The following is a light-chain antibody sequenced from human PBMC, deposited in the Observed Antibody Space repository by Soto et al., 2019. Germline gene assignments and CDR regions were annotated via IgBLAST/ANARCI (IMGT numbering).Light chain of an antibody. V-gene: IGKV3-15*01. CDR3: QQYDDWPET. Sequence: EIVMTQSRATLSVSPGERATLSCRASQSVSSNLGWYQQKPGQPPRLLIYGASTRATGIPARFSGSGSGTDFTLTISSLEPEDFAVYYCQQYDDWPETFGQGTKVDI. CDR1: QSVSSN. CDR2: GAS. J-gene: IGKJ1*01.